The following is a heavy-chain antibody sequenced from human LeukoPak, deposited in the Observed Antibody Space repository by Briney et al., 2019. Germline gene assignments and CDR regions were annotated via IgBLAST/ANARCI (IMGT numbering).Heavy chain of an antibody. CDR1: GFTFSTYW. CDR2: ISSDGSNT. D-gene: IGHD3-3*02. Sequence: GGSLRLSCAASGFTFSTYWMHWVRQAPGRGLVWVSRISSDGSNTNYADSVKGRFTISRDNANNTLYLRMNSLRAEDTAVYYCVLVSLTPGWGQGTLVTVSS. J-gene: IGHJ4*02. CDR3: VLVSLTPG. V-gene: IGHV3-74*01.